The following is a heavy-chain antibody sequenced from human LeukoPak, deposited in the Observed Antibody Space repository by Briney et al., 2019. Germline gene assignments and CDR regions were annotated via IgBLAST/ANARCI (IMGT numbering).Heavy chain of an antibody. CDR2: IYYIGST. J-gene: IGHJ6*02. Sequence: PSETLSLTCTVSGGSISSYYWSWIRQPPGKGLEWIGYIYYIGSTNYNPSLKSRVTISVDTSKNQFSLKLSSVTAADTAVYYCARHKYYHNVMDVWGQGTTVTVSS. CDR3: ARHKYYHNVMDV. CDR1: GGSISSYY. V-gene: IGHV4-59*08.